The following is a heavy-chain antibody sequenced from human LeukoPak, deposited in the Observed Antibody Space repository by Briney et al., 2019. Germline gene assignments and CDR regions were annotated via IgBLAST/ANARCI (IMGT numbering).Heavy chain of an antibody. D-gene: IGHD6-13*01. J-gene: IGHJ6*03. CDR3: AKAEYSSSWDYYYYYYYMDV. CDR1: GFTFNTYS. Sequence: GGSLRLSCAASGFTFNTYSMNWARQAPGKGLEWVAVISYDGSNKYYADSVKGRFTISRDNSKNTLYLQMNSLRAEDTAVYYCAKAEYSSSWDYYYYYYYMDVWGKGTTVTVSS. CDR2: ISYDGSNK. V-gene: IGHV3-30*18.